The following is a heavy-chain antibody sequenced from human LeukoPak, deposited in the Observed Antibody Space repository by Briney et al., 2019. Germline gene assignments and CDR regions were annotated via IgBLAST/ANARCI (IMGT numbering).Heavy chain of an antibody. J-gene: IGHJ3*02. CDR2: INSDGSGT. V-gene: IGHV3-74*01. CDR3: AREARYSSSWPYAFDI. D-gene: IGHD6-13*01. Sequence: GGSLRLSCAASGFTFSSYWMHWVRQAPGKGLVWVSRINSDGSGTSYADSVKGRLAISRDNAKNSLYLQMNSLRAEDTAVYYCAREARYSSSWPYAFDIWGQGTMVTVSS. CDR1: GFTFSSYW.